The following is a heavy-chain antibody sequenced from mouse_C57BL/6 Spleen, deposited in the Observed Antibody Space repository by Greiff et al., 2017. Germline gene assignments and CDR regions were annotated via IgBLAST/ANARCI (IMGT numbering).Heavy chain of an antibody. CDR2: LDPSDSYT. D-gene: IGHD1-1*01. V-gene: IGHV1-69*01. J-gene: IGHJ2*01. CDR1: GYTFTSYW. Sequence: VQLQQPGAELVMPGASVKLSCKASGYTFTSYWMHWVKQRPGQGLEWIGELDPSDSYTNYNQKFKGKSTLTVDKSSSTAYMQLSSLTSEDSAVYYCARSYYYGSSYEDFDYWGQGTTLTVSS. CDR3: ARSYYYGSSYEDFDY.